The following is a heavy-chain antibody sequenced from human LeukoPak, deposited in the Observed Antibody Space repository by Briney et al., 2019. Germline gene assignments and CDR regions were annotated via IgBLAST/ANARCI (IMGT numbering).Heavy chain of an antibody. J-gene: IGHJ4*02. CDR3: ARGHSSGWLRYFDY. D-gene: IGHD3-22*01. V-gene: IGHV3-74*01. Sequence: PGGSLRLSCAASGFNFSSYWMHWVRHAPGKGLVWVSRINSDGSSTSYADPVKGRFTISRDNAKNTLYLQMNSLRAEDTAVYYCARGHSSGWLRYFDYWGQGTLVTVSS. CDR1: GFNFSSYW. CDR2: INSDGSST.